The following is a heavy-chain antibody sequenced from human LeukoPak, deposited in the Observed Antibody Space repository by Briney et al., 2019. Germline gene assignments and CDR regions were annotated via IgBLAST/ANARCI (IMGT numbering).Heavy chain of an antibody. V-gene: IGHV3-20*01. D-gene: IGHD3-10*01. CDR1: GFTFDDYG. J-gene: IGHJ4*02. CDR2: INWNSGST. Sequence: GGSLRLSCAASGFTFDDYGMSWVRQAPGKGLEWVSGINWNSGSTGYADSVKGRFTISRDNAKNSLYLQMNSLRAEDTALYHCARVFSSGSSYYFDYWGQGTLVTVSS. CDR3: ARVFSSGSSYYFDY.